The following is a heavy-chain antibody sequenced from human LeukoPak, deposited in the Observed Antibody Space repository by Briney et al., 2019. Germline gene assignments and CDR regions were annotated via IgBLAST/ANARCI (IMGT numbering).Heavy chain of an antibody. CDR3: ARESSPEDAFDI. J-gene: IGHJ3*02. V-gene: IGHV3-21*01. Sequence: GGSLRLSCAASGFTFSSYSMNWVRQAPGKGLEWVSSISSSSSYIYYADSVKGRFTISRDNAKNSLYLQMNSLRAEDTAVYYCARESSPEDAFDIWGQGTMVTVSS. CDR1: GFTFSSYS. CDR2: ISSSSSYI.